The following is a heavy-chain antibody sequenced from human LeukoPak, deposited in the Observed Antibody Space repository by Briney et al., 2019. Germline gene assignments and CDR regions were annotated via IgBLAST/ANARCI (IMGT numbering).Heavy chain of an antibody. J-gene: IGHJ6*02. Sequence: SVKVSCKASGGTFSSYAISWVRQAPGQGLEWMGGIIPIFGTANYAQKFQGRVTITADESTSTAYMELSSLRSEDTAVYYCARAIAVAGTHYYYGMDVWGQGTTVTVSS. CDR3: ARAIAVAGTHYYYGMDV. V-gene: IGHV1-69*13. CDR2: IIPIFGTA. CDR1: GGTFSSYA. D-gene: IGHD6-19*01.